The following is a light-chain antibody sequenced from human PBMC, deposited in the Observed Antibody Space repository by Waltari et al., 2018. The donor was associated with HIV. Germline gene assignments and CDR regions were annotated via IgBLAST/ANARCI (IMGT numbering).Light chain of an antibody. V-gene: IGKV3-11*01. J-gene: IGKJ1*01. CDR2: DAS. CDR1: QSVSGY. Sequence: EIVLTQSPATLSLSPGERATLSCRASQSVSGYLAWYQQKPGQAPRLFIDDASSMATGIPARFSGSESGTDFTLTISSLEPEDFAVYYCHQRSNWPQTFGQGTKVEIK. CDR3: HQRSNWPQT.